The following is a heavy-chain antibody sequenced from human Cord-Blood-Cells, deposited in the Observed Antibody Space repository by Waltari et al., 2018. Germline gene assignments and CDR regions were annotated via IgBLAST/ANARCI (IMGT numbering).Heavy chain of an antibody. V-gene: IGHV4-34*01. CDR2: INHSGST. J-gene: IGHJ6*02. CDR1: GGSFSGYY. CDR3: ARGDYYGSGSYYYYYYYGMDV. D-gene: IGHD3-10*01. Sequence: QVQLQQWGAGLLKPSETLSLTCAVYGGSFSGYYWSWIRQPPGKGREWIGEINHSGSTNYNPSLKSRVTISVDTSKNQFSLKLSSVTAADTAVYYCARGDYYGSGSYYYYYYYGMDVWGQGTTVTVSS.